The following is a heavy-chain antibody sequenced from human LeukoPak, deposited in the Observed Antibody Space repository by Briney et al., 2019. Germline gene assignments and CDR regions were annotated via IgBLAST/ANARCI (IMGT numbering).Heavy chain of an antibody. D-gene: IGHD2-21*02. J-gene: IGHJ6*03. CDR2: ISGSGGST. CDR3: ARDWGDLTYYYYMDV. V-gene: IGHV3-23*01. CDR1: GFTFSSYA. Sequence: PGGSLRLSCAASGFTFSSYAMSWVRQAPGKGLEWVSAISGSGGSTYYADSVKGRFTISRDKSKNTLYLQMNSLRAEDTAVYYCARDWGDLTYYYYMDVWGKGTTVTISS.